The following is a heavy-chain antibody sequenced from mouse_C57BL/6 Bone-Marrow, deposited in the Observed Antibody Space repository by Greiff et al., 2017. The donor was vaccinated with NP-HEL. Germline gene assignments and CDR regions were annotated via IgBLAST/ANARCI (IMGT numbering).Heavy chain of an antibody. CDR1: GFTFSSYA. Sequence: DVMLVESGEGLVKPGGSLKLSCAASGFTFSSYAMSWVRQTPEQRLEWVAYISSGGGYIYYADTVKGRFTISRDNARNTLYLQMSSLKSEDTAMYYCTRDYYGNYRFAYWGQGTLVTVSA. J-gene: IGHJ3*01. V-gene: IGHV5-9-1*02. D-gene: IGHD2-1*01. CDR2: ISSGGGYI. CDR3: TRDYYGNYRFAY.